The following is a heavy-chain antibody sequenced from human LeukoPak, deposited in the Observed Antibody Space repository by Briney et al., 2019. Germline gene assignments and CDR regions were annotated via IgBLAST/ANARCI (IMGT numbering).Heavy chain of an antibody. CDR1: GVSLTTSVVA. Sequence: SGPTLAKPTQTLTLTCTFSGVSLTTSVVAVGWIRQPPGKALEWLALIYRDDDKRYSPYLTSRLIITKAASKNQVVLTMTNMDPVDTATYYCAGRSIRGYSFFDHWGQGTLVTVSS. V-gene: IGHV2-5*02. J-gene: IGHJ4*02. CDR2: IYRDDDK. CDR3: AGRSIRGYSFFDH. D-gene: IGHD5-18*01.